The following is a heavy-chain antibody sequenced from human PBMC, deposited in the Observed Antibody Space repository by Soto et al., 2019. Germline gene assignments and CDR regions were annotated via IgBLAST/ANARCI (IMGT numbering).Heavy chain of an antibody. Sequence: EVQLVQSGGGLVPPGGSLRLSCAASGFTFSSYSMNWVRQAPGKGLEWVSYISSSGTTIYYADSVKGRFTISRDNAKNSLYLQMNSLRAEDTAVYYCARDGGDYYDSSGYFVDWGQGTLVTVSS. CDR1: GFTFSSYS. D-gene: IGHD3-22*01. CDR3: ARDGGDYYDSSGYFVD. CDR2: ISSSGTTI. V-gene: IGHV3-48*01. J-gene: IGHJ4*02.